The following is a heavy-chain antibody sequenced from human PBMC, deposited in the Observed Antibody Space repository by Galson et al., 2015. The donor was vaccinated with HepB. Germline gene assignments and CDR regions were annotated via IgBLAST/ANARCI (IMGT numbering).Heavy chain of an antibody. CDR1: GFTFSSYS. J-gene: IGHJ4*02. Sequence: SLRLSCAASGFTFSSYSMNWVRQAPGKGLEWVSSISSSSYIYYADSVKGRFTISRDNAKNSLYLQMNSLRAEDTAVYYCARDLDWFDSSGWSLTWGQGTRVTVSS. CDR2: ISSSSYI. CDR3: ARDLDWFDSSGWSLT. D-gene: IGHD6-19*01. V-gene: IGHV3-21*01.